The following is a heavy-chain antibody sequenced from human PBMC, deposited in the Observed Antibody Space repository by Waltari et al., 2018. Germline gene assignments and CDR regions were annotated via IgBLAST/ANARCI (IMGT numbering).Heavy chain of an antibody. CDR1: GGSISNYY. V-gene: IGHV4-4*07. D-gene: IGHD5-12*01. CDR3: AREVRRDGFNYLDY. Sequence: QEQLQESGPGLVKPSETLSLTCSVSGGSISNYYWRWIRQPAGKGLEWIGRIYTSVSANYSPSLKSRVTMSVDTSKNQSSLKLNSVTAADTAVYYCAREVRRDGFNYLDYWGQGTLVTVSS. CDR2: IYTSVSA. J-gene: IGHJ4*02.